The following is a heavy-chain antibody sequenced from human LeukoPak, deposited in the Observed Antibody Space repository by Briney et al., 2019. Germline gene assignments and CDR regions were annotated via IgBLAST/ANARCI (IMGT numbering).Heavy chain of an antibody. D-gene: IGHD3-10*01. CDR3: ARGGRRVWFGDEYYYMDV. V-gene: IGHV4-59*01. CDR1: GGSISSYY. CDR2: IYYSGST. J-gene: IGHJ6*03. Sequence: PSETLSLTCTVSGGSISSYYWSWIRQPPGKGLEWIGYIYYSGSTNYNPSLKSRVTISVDTSKNQFSLKLSSVTAADTAVYYCARGGRRVWFGDEYYYMDVWGKGTTVTVSS.